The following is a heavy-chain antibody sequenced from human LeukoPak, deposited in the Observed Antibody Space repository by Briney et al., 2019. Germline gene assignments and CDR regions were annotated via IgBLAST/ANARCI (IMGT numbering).Heavy chain of an antibody. Sequence: GASVKVSCKASGGTFSSYAISWVRQAPGQGLEWMGGIIPIFGTANYAQKFQGRVTITADESTSTAYMELSSLRSGDTAVYYCASFAQYYYDSSGYYFLDYYYYGMDVWGQGTTVTVSS. V-gene: IGHV1-69*13. CDR1: GGTFSSYA. CDR2: IIPIFGTA. J-gene: IGHJ6*02. D-gene: IGHD3-22*01. CDR3: ASFAQYYYDSSGYYFLDYYYYGMDV.